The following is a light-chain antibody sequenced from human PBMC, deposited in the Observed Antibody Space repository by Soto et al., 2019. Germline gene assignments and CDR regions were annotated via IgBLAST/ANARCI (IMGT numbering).Light chain of an antibody. CDR3: PQYNNWPPRAWT. Sequence: EIVMTQSPATLSVSPGERATLSCKVSQSVSSNLAWYQQKPGQAPRLLIYGASTRATGIPARFSGSGSGTEFTLTISSLQSEDFAVYYCPQYNNWPPRAWTFGQGTKVEIK. V-gene: IGKV3-15*01. CDR1: QSVSSN. J-gene: IGKJ1*01. CDR2: GAS.